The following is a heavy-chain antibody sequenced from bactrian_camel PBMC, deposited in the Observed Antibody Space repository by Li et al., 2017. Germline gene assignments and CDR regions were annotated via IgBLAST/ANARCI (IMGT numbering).Heavy chain of an antibody. D-gene: IGHD2*01. J-gene: IGHJ4*01. CDR1: SYIFDKCG. Sequence: DVQLVESGGGSVQAGESLTLSCVASSYIFDKCGMSWFRQTPDKGREGVAAIDSDGSASYADSVKGRFTISRDNAKKTVYLQMNSLKPEDTGIYYCAAATSPVSNQTLSPAAYPYWGQGTQVTVS. CDR2: IDSDGSA. CDR3: AAATSPVSNQTLSPAAYPY. V-gene: IGHV3S10*01.